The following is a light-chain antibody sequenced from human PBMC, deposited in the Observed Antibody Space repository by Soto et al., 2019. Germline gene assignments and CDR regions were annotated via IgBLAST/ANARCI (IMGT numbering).Light chain of an antibody. CDR3: QQYSDWPPT. V-gene: IGKV3-15*01. J-gene: IGKJ1*01. CDR2: GAS. CDR1: QSLSYY. Sequence: EMMLTQHPATLSLSPGESATLSCRASQSLSYYLAWYQQKPGQAPRLLIYGASTRATDIPARFSGSGSGTEFSLTISGLQSEDFAVYYCQQYSDWPPTSGQLSMVAIK.